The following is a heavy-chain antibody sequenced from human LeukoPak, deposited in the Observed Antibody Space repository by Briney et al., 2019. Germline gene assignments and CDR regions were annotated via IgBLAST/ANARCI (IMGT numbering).Heavy chain of an antibody. J-gene: IGHJ6*02. D-gene: IGHD2-2*01. Sequence: GGSLRLSCAASGFTFDSYAMSWVRQAPGKGLDWVSVISGSGGSTYYAESAKGRFIISRDNSKNTLYLQMNSLRAEDTAVYYCAREVIVVVPAAMHHYYYGMDVWGQGTTVTVSS. CDR2: ISGSGGST. CDR1: GFTFDSYA. V-gene: IGHV3-23*01. CDR3: AREVIVVVPAAMHHYYYGMDV.